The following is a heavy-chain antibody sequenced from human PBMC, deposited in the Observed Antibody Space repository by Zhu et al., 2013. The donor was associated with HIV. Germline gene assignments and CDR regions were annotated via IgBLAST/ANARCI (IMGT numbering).Heavy chain of an antibody. Sequence: QVQLVQSGAEVKKPGSSVKVSCKASGGTFSSYAISWVRQAPGQGLEWMGGIIPIFGTANYAQKFQGRVTITADESTSTAYMELSSLRSDDTAIYYCARDAGITGTWGYFDLWGRGTLVTVSS. V-gene: IGHV1-69*01. J-gene: IGHJ2*01. CDR2: IIPIFGTA. D-gene: IGHD1-7*01. CDR3: ARDAGITGTWGYFDL. CDR1: GGTFSSYA.